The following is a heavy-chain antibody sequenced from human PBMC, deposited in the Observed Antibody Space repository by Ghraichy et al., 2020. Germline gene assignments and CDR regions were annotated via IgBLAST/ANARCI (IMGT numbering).Heavy chain of an antibody. CDR2: IYYSGST. D-gene: IGHD3-16*02. Sequence: SETLSLTCTVSGGSISSGDYYWSWIRQPPGKGLEWIGYIYYSGSTYYNTSLKSRVTISVDTSKNQFSLKLSSVTAADTAVYYCARARGMITFGGVIATFDYWGQGTLVTVSS. CDR3: ARARGMITFGGVIATFDY. CDR1: GGSISSGDYY. V-gene: IGHV4-30-4*01. J-gene: IGHJ4*02.